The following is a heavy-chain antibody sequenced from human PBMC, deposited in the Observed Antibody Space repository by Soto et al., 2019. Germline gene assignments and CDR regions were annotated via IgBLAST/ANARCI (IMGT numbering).Heavy chain of an antibody. V-gene: IGHV3-33*01. CDR2: IWYDGSNK. J-gene: IGHJ6*02. CDR1: GFTFSSYG. Sequence: GGSLRLSCAASGFTFSSYGMHWVRQAPGKGLEWVAVIWYDGSNKYYADSVKGRFTISRDNSKNTLYLQMNSLRAEDTAVYYCARPNCSSTSCPPYGMDVWGQGTTVTVSS. D-gene: IGHD2-2*01. CDR3: ARPNCSSTSCPPYGMDV.